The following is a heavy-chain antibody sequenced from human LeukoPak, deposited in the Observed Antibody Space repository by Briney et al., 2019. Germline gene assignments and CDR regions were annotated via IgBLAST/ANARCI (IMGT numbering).Heavy chain of an antibody. CDR3: ATGPYYYDSSGYYYELGY. D-gene: IGHD3-22*01. J-gene: IGHJ4*02. CDR2: FDPEDGET. V-gene: IGHV1-24*01. CDR1: GYTLTELS. Sequence: ASVKVSCKVSGYTLTELSMHWVRRAPGKGLEWMGGFDPEDGETIYAQKFQGGVTMTEDTSTDTAYMELSSLRSEDTAVYYCATGPYYYDSSGYYYELGYWGQGTLVTVSS.